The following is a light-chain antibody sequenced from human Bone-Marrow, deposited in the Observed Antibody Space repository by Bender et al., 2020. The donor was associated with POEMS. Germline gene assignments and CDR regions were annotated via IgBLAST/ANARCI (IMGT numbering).Light chain of an antibody. V-gene: IGLV2-23*01. CDR3: CSYGGLSGVAL. CDR2: EAI. CDR1: NSDVGDYHL. Sequence: QSALTQPASVSGSPGQSITISCTGSNSDVGDYHLVSWYQRHPGQAPKLIIYEAIRRPSGVSDRFSGSTSGNTASLTISGLQADDEAEYYCCSYGGLSGVALFGGGTRLTVL. J-gene: IGLJ2*01.